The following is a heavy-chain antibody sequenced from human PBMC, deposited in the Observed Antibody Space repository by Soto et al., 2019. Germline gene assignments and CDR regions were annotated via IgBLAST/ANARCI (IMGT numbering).Heavy chain of an antibody. Sequence: EVQLVESGGGLVKPGGSLRLSCAASGFTFSSYSMNWVRQAPGKGLEWVSSISSSSSYIYYADSVKGRFTISRDNAKISLYLQMNSLRAEDTAVYYCAREVSKYSGYDFDYWGQGTLVTVSS. D-gene: IGHD5-12*01. CDR3: AREVSKYSGYDFDY. V-gene: IGHV3-21*01. CDR2: ISSSSSYI. CDR1: GFTFSSYS. J-gene: IGHJ4*02.